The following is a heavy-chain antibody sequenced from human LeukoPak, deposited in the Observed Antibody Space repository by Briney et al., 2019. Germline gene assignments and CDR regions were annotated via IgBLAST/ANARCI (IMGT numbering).Heavy chain of an antibody. CDR1: GLTFSSYS. J-gene: IGHJ4*02. D-gene: IGHD3-22*01. Sequence: GGSLRLPCAASGLTFSSYSMNWVRQAPGKGLEWVSSISSSSSYIYYADSVKGRFTISRDNAKNSLYLQMNSLRAEDTAVYYCARDSLYDSSGYYYGGGFDYWGQGTLVTVSS. CDR3: ARDSLYDSSGYYYGGGFDY. CDR2: ISSSSSYI. V-gene: IGHV3-21*01.